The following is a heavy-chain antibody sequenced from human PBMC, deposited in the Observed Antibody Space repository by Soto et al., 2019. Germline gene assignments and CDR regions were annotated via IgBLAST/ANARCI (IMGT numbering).Heavy chain of an antibody. J-gene: IGHJ5*02. D-gene: IGHD3-3*01. CDR3: ATSYDSGFDP. Sequence: ASVKVSCKASGYSFSTYDISWLRQAPGQGPEWMGRISPKNGNTNYAQNFQDRVTMTADTSSSTAYMELRGLRSDDTAKYYCATSYDSGFDPWGQGTLVTVSS. V-gene: IGHV1-18*04. CDR1: GYSFSTYD. CDR2: ISPKNGNT.